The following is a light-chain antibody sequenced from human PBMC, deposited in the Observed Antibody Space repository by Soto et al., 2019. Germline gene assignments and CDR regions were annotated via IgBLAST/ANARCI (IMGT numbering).Light chain of an antibody. V-gene: IGLV2-14*01. CDR1: SSDVGGYNY. CDR2: EFS. CDR3: STYTSCSTPYV. J-gene: IGLJ1*01. Sequence: QSVLTQPASVSGSPVQLITISCTGTSSDVGGYNYVSWYHQHPGQAPTLMSDEFSNPPSIVSTRFSVTRSGNTASLAICMLQGEDEADYYCSTYTSCSTPYVFGTGTKVTVL.